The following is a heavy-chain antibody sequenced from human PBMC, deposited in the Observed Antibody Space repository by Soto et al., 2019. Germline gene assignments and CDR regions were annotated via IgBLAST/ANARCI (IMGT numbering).Heavy chain of an antibody. CDR2: ISAYNGNT. V-gene: IGHV1-18*01. Sequence: ASVKVSCKASGYTFTSYGISWVRQAPGQGLEWMGWISAYNGNTNYAQKLQGRVTMTTDTSTSTAYMELRSLRSDDTAVYYCARDGPLVFPPAPSLDAFDIWGQGTMVTVSS. D-gene: IGHD3-16*01. CDR3: ARDGPLVFPPAPSLDAFDI. CDR1: GYTFTSYG. J-gene: IGHJ3*02.